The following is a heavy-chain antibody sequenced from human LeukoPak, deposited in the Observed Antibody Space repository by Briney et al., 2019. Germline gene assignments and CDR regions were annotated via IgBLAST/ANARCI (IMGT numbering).Heavy chain of an antibody. CDR3: ATLPVVPAANGAYYYYYYGMDV. Sequence: GRSLRLSCAASGFTFSSNSMNWVRQAPGKGLEWVSSISISSTYIYYADSVKGRFTISRDNAKNSLYLQMNSLRAEDTAVYYCATLPVVPAANGAYYYYYYGMDVWGQGTTVTVSS. J-gene: IGHJ6*02. CDR1: GFTFSSNS. CDR2: ISISSTYI. D-gene: IGHD2-2*01. V-gene: IGHV3-21*01.